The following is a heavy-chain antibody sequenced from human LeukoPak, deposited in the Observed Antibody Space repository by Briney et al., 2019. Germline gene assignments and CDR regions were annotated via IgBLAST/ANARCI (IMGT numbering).Heavy chain of an antibody. Sequence: GGSLRLSCAASGFTVSTNYMSWVRQAPGKGLEWVSVIYSGGSTYYADSVKGRFTISRDNSKNTLYLQMNSLRAEDTAVYYCARFSVYYYYMDVWGKGTTVTISS. J-gene: IGHJ6*03. CDR2: IYSGGST. V-gene: IGHV3-53*01. CDR3: ARFSVYYYYMDV. CDR1: GFTVSTNY. D-gene: IGHD3-10*01.